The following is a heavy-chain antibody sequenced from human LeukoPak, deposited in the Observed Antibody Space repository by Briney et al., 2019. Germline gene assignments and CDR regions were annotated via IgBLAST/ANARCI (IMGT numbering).Heavy chain of an antibody. V-gene: IGHV3-21*01. CDR2: ISSSSSYI. Sequence: GGSLRLSCAASGFTFSSYSMNWVRQAPGKGLEWVSSISSSSSYIYYADSVKGRFTISRDNAKNSLYLQMNSLRAEDTAVYYCARASRVYYYYMDVWGKGTTVTVSS. J-gene: IGHJ6*03. CDR3: ARASRVYYYYMDV. D-gene: IGHD2-2*01. CDR1: GFTFSSYS.